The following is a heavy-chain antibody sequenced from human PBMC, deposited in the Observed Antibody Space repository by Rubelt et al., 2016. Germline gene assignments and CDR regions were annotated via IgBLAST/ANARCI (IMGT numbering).Heavy chain of an antibody. Sequence: CGGNLVQPGGSLRLSCAASGFTFRRYWMHWVRQAPGKGLVWVSRINEVGSNTNYADSLKGRFTISRDNAKNSLYLQMNSLRVEDTAVYYCARDNYGSIDHWGQGTLVTVSS. CDR2: INEVGSNT. CDR1: GFTFRRYW. J-gene: IGHJ4*02. CDR3: ARDNYGSIDH. V-gene: IGHV3-74*01. D-gene: IGHD3-10*01.